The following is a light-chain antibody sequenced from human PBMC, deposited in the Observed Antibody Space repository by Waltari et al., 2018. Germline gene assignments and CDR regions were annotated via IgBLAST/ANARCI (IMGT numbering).Light chain of an antibody. CDR3: QVWDSDSDRHVL. V-gene: IGLV3-21*02. J-gene: IGLJ2*01. Sequence: SFVLTQPPSVTVAPGQTARITCGGTNLGGKSVHWYQQKPGQAPVLVVYDDSDRPSGIPHRFSGFNSGDAATLIISRVEAGDEADFYCQVWDSDSDRHVLFGGGTKLTVL. CDR2: DDS. CDR1: NLGGKS.